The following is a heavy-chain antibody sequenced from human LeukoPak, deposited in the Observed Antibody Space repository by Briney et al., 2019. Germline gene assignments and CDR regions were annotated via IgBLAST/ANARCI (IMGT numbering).Heavy chain of an antibody. CDR3: ARDDENMAAKFVSGADY. Sequence: ASVKVSCKASGYIFPNYGISWVRHPPAQGLKWMGWISGYNGNTNYAQKLQDRVTITTDTSTNTAYMELRSLRSDDTAVYYCARDDENMAAKFVSGADYWGQGTLVSVCS. J-gene: IGHJ4*02. V-gene: IGHV1-18*01. D-gene: IGHD6-6*01. CDR1: GYIFPNYG. CDR2: ISGYNGNT.